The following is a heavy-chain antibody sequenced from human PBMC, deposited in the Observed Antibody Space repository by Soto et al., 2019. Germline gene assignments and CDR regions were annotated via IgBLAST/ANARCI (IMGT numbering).Heavy chain of an antibody. CDR2: IIPIFGTA. D-gene: IGHD5-18*01. V-gene: IGHV1-69*01. CDR3: ERDHLVTHYDAFDI. J-gene: IGHJ3*02. Sequence: QVQLVQSGAEVKKPGSSVKVSCKASGGTFSSDAISWVRQAPGQGLEWMGGIIPIFGTANYAQKFQGRVTITADDSTSEAYMELSSLRSEATAVYYCERDHLVTHYDAFDIWGQGTMVTVSS. CDR1: GGTFSSDA.